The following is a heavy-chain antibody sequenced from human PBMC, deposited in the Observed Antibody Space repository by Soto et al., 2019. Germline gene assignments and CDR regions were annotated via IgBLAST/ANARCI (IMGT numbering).Heavy chain of an antibody. CDR2: INHSGST. V-gene: IGHV4-34*01. Sequence: QVQLQQWGAGLLKPSETLSLTCAVYGGSFSGYYWSWIRQPPGKGLEWIGEINHSGSTNYNPSLTTRVTITVATSKHQFSLKLSSVTAADTAVYYCAKVLRYFDWLWFGGWFDPWGQGTLVTVSS. D-gene: IGHD3-9*01. CDR1: GGSFSGYY. CDR3: AKVLRYFDWLWFGGWFDP. J-gene: IGHJ5*02.